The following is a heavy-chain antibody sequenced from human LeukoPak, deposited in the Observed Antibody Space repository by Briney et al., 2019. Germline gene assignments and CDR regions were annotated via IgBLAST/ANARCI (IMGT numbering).Heavy chain of an antibody. D-gene: IGHD6-13*01. Sequence: SETLSLTCTVSGGSISSYYWSWVRQPPGKGLEWIGYIYYSGSTNYNPSLKSRVTISVDTSKNQFSLKLSSVTAADTAVYYCARLGSSSWYPYYYGMDVWGQGTTVTVSS. V-gene: IGHV4-59*08. CDR2: IYYSGST. J-gene: IGHJ6*02. CDR3: ARLGSSSWYPYYYGMDV. CDR1: GGSISSYY.